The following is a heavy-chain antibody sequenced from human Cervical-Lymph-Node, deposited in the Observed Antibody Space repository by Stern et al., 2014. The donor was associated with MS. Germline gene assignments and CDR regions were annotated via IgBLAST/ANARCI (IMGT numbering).Heavy chain of an antibody. CDR2: INTNPGNT. Sequence: VQLLESGSELKKPGASVKVSCKASGYTFTRNAVNWVRQAPGQRLEWMGWINTNPGNTTYAQAFTGRFVFSLDTSVSTAYLQISSLKAEDTAIYYCARVKPAAILDYWGQGTLVTVSP. D-gene: IGHD2-2*01. J-gene: IGHJ4*02. CDR1: GYTFTRNA. CDR3: ARVKPAAILDY. V-gene: IGHV7-4-1*02.